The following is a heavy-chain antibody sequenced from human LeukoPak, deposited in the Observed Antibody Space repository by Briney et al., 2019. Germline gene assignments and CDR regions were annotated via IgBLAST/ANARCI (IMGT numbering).Heavy chain of an antibody. J-gene: IGHJ4*02. CDR1: GGTFSSYA. CDR3: ASQTTVTTDY. CDR2: IIPILGIA. V-gene: IGHV1-69*04. Sequence: ASVKVSCKASGGTFSSYAISWVRQAPGQGLEWMGRIIPILGIANYAQKFQGRVTITADKSTSTAYMELSSLRSEDTAAYYCASQTTVTTDYWGQGTLVTVSS. D-gene: IGHD4-17*01.